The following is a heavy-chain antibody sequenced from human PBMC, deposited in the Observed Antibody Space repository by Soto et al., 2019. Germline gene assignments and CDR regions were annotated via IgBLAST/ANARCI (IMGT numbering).Heavy chain of an antibody. J-gene: IGHJ4*02. V-gene: IGHV4-39*01. Sequence: SETLSLTCTVSGGSISSSSYYWGWIRQPPGKGLEWIGSIYYSGSTYYNPSLKSRVTISVDTSKNQFSLKLSSVTAADTAVYYCARHIGYSSSSPPFDYWGQGTLVTVSS. CDR1: GGSISSSSYY. CDR3: ARHIGYSSSSPPFDY. CDR2: IYYSGST. D-gene: IGHD6-6*01.